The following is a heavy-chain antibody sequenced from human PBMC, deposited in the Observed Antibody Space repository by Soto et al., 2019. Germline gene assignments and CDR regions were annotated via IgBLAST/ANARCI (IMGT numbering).Heavy chain of an antibody. CDR1: GYSFTSYW. V-gene: IGHV5-51*01. D-gene: IGHD1-1*01. CDR2: IYPGDSDT. Sequence: RGESLRISCKGSGYSFTSYWIGWVRQMPGKGLEWMGIIYPGDSDTRYSPSFQGQVTISADKSISTAYLQWSSLKASDTAMYYCARRKLERLSYYYYGMDVWGQGTTVTVSS. J-gene: IGHJ6*02. CDR3: ARRKLERLSYYYYGMDV.